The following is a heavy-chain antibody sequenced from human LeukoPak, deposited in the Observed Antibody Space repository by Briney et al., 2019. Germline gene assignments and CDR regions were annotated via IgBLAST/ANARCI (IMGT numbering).Heavy chain of an antibody. Sequence: SETLSLTCGVSGGSVTSTNWWTWVRQPPGKGLEWIGEVHLDGRTNYNPSLKSRLTMSVDLSENHISLKLTSVAAADTAVYYCAREGGFFRPLDYSGQGTLVTVSS. D-gene: IGHD3-3*01. J-gene: IGHJ4*02. CDR1: GGSVTSTNW. V-gene: IGHV4-4*02. CDR2: VHLDGRT. CDR3: AREGGFFRPLDY.